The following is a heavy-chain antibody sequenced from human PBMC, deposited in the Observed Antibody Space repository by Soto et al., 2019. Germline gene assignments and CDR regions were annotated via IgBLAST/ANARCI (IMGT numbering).Heavy chain of an antibody. D-gene: IGHD2-15*01. V-gene: IGHV1-46*01. CDR1: GYTFINFF. J-gene: IGHJ3*02. CDR2: INPSGGAT. Sequence: ASVKVSCKASGYTFINFFIHWVRQAPGQGLEWVGIINPSGGATTYPQKFQGRVTMTRDTSTSTVYMDVSSLRFDDTAVYYCARSHCSGGSCYLGAFDIWGQGTMGT. CDR3: ARSHCSGGSCYLGAFDI.